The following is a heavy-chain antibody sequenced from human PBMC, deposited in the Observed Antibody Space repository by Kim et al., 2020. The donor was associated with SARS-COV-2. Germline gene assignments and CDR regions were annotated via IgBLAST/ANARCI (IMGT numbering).Heavy chain of an antibody. D-gene: IGHD2-21*01. CDR3: ARAYSGVRKTVGFDY. V-gene: IGHV4-34*01. J-gene: IGHJ4*02. Sequence: PSLKSRVTISVDTSKNQFSLKLSSVTAADTAVYYCARAYSGVRKTVGFDYWGQGTLVTVSS.